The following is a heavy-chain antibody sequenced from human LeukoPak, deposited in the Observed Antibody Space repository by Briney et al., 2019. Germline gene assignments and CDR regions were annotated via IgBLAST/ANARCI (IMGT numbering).Heavy chain of an antibody. CDR3: AGVRLGSSGFSEYFEH. CDR1: GGSISNNW. V-gene: IGHV4-4*02. J-gene: IGHJ1*01. Sequence: PSETLSLTCGVTGGSISNNWWTWVRQPPGKGLERIGEISQSARTNYNPSLKSRVTMSIDKSRNQFSLRMTSVTAADTAVYYCAGVRLGSSGFSEYFEHWGQGTLVTVSS. CDR2: ISQSART. D-gene: IGHD3-22*01.